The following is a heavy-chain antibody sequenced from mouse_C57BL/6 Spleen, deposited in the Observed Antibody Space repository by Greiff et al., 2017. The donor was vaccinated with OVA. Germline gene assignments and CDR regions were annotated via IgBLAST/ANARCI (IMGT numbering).Heavy chain of an antibody. CDR2: IYPRSGNT. Sequence: QVQLQQSGAELARPGASVKLSCKASGYTFTSYGISWVKQRTGQGLAWIGEIYPRSGNTYYNEQFKGKATLTADKSSSTAYRELLILTSEDSAVYFCARYKDGNYPYAMDYWGQGTSVTVSS. CDR3: ARYKDGNYPYAMDY. D-gene: IGHD2-1*01. CDR1: GYTFTSYG. V-gene: IGHV1-81*01. J-gene: IGHJ4*01.